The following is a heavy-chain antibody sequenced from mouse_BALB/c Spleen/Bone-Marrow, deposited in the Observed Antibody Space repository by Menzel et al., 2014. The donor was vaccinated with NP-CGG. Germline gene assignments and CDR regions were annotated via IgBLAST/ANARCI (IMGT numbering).Heavy chain of an antibody. J-gene: IGHJ2*01. CDR2: IYPGDGET. CDR3: ARDDYGPDY. CDR1: GYAFSSFW. D-gene: IGHD2-4*01. Sequence: QVQLQQSGAELARPGSSVKISCKASGYAFSSFWMNWVKQRPGQGLEWIGQIYPGDGETNYNGKFKGKATLTADKSSSTAYMQLSSLTSEDSAVYFCARDDYGPDYWGQGTTLTVSS. V-gene: IGHV1-80*01.